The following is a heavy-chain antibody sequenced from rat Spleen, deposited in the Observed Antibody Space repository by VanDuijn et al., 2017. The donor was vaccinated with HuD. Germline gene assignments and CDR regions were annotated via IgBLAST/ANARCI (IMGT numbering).Heavy chain of an antibody. CDR3: TIHPRY. V-gene: IGHV2-30*01. Sequence: QVQLKESGPGLVQPAQTLSLTCTVSGFSLSSYNVHWVRQPTGKGLEWMGVIWTGGTTDYNSGLKSRLSISRDTSKSQVFLKMNSLQTDDTGTYYCTIHPRYWGQGVMVTVSS. CDR2: IWTGGTT. J-gene: IGHJ2*01. D-gene: IGHD3-1*01. CDR1: GFSLSSYN.